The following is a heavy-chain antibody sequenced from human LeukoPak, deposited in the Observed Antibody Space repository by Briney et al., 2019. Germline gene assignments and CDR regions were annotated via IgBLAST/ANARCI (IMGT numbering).Heavy chain of an antibody. J-gene: IGHJ4*02. CDR2: IYSGGST. V-gene: IGHV3-53*01. D-gene: IGHD3-22*01. CDR3: AREGRSYDSSGSQGALVDY. CDR1: GFTVSSNY. Sequence: GGSLRLSCAASGFTVSSNYMSWVRQAPGKGLEWVSVIYSGGSTYYADSVKGRFTISRDNSKNTLYLQMNSLRAEDTAVYYCAREGRSYDSSGSQGALVDYWGQGTLVTVSS.